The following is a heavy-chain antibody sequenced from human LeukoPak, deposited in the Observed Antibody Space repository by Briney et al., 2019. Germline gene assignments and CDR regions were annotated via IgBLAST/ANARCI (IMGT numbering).Heavy chain of an antibody. CDR3: ARDSVPHCSSTSCYRNDAFDI. V-gene: IGHV4-34*01. D-gene: IGHD2-2*02. CDR1: GGSFSGCY. J-gene: IGHJ3*02. Sequence: SETLSLTCAVYGGSFSGCYWRWIRQPPGKGLEWIGEINHSGSTNYNPSLKSRVTISVDTSKNQFSLKLSSMTAADTAVYYCARDSVPHCSSTSCYRNDAFDIWGQGTMVTISS. CDR2: INHSGST.